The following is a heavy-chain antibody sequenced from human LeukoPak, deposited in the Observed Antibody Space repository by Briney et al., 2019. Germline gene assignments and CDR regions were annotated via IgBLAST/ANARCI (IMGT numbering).Heavy chain of an antibody. J-gene: IGHJ6*04. CDR3: AKDEFITVVRGRDMDV. CDR1: GFTFSSYA. Sequence: GGSLRLSCVASGFTFSSYAMSWVRQAPGKGLQWVSVISGSGGSTYYADSVKGRFTISRDNSKNTLYLQMNSLTAEDTAVYYCAKDEFITVVRGRDMDVWGKGTTVTVSS. D-gene: IGHD3-10*01. V-gene: IGHV3-23*01. CDR2: ISGSGGST.